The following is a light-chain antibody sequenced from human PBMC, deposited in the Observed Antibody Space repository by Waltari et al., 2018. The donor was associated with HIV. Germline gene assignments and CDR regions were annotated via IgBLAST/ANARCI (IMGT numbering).Light chain of an antibody. CDR2: RSD. CDR3: ASWDDNLSGWV. Sequence: QSVLTQPPSASGTPGQSVSISCSGCRSNIGSNSVYWYQHLPGTTPKVVIYRSDQRPSGVPDRFSGSNSGTSASLAISGLRSEDEAHYYCASWDDNLSGWVFGGGTKLTVL. J-gene: IGLJ3*02. V-gene: IGLV1-47*01. CDR1: RSNIGSNS.